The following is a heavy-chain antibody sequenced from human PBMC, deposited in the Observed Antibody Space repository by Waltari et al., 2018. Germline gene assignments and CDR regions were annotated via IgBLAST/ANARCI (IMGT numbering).Heavy chain of an antibody. CDR1: GGSFSGYY. CDR2: INHSGST. Sequence: QVQLQQWGAGLLKPSETLSLTCAVYGGSFSGYYWSWIRQPPGKGREWIGEINHSGSTNYNPSLKSRVTISVDTSKNQFSLKLSSVTAADTAVYYCARGIQESNVDIVATPAGFDPWGQGTLVTVSS. V-gene: IGHV4-34*01. CDR3: ARGIQESNVDIVATPAGFDP. D-gene: IGHD5-12*01. J-gene: IGHJ5*02.